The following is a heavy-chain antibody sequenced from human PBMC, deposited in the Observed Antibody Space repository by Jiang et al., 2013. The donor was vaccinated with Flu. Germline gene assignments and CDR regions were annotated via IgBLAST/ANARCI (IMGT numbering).Heavy chain of an antibody. CDR2: IIPIFGTA. J-gene: IGHJ4*02. V-gene: IGHV1-69*06. Sequence: FSSYAISWVRQAPGQGLEWMGGIIPIFGTANYAQKFQGRVTITADKSTSTAYMELSSLRSEDTAVYYCARERPGYSSGWYFDYWGQGTLVTVSS. CDR3: ARERPGYSSGWYFDY. CDR1: FSSYA. D-gene: IGHD6-19*01.